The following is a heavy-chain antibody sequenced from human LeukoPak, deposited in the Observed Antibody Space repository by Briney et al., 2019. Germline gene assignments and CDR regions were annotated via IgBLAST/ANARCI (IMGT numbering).Heavy chain of an antibody. CDR1: AFTSSSYA. CDR2: VSDDGSNK. J-gene: IGHJ4*02. V-gene: IGHV3-30-3*01. D-gene: IGHD5-24*01. Sequence: GRSLRLSYAASAFTSSSYAMHWVSQAPGKGLEWVVVVSDDGSNKYYADSVKGRFTISRDNSKNTLYLQMNSLRAEDTAVYYCARAMVEMATIPWVWGQGTLVTVSS. CDR3: ARAMVEMATIPWV.